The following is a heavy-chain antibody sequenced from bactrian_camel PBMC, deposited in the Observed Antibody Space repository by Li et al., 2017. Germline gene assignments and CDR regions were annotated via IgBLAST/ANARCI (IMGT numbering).Heavy chain of an antibody. CDR3: TKTIGTIWSYEY. J-gene: IGHJ4*01. Sequence: DVQLVESGGGSVQPGGSLRLSCAASGYTYNRNCMAWFRQAPGKEREGVARIATGSGNTYYADSVKGRFTISQDNAKNTVYLQMNSLKPEDTAMYYCTKTIGTIWSYEYWGQGTQVTVS. CDR1: GYTYNRNC. V-gene: IGHV3S40*01. CDR2: IATGSGNT. D-gene: IGHD2*01.